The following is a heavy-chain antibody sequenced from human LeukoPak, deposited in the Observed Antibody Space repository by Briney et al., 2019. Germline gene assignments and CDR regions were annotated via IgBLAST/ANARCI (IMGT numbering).Heavy chain of an antibody. CDR3: AKDVYGDYGGLDH. Sequence: GGSLRLSCAASGFPFSTHAMSWVRQAPGKGLEWVSSIRGNDSSTYYADSVKGRFAISRDNSKNTLYLQMNSLRVEDTDVYYCAKDVYGDYGGLDHWGQGTLVTVSS. CDR1: GFPFSTHA. J-gene: IGHJ4*02. V-gene: IGHV3-23*01. D-gene: IGHD4-17*01. CDR2: IRGNDSST.